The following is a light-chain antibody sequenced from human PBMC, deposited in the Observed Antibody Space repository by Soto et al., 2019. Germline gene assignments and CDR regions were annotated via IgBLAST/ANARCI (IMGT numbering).Light chain of an antibody. V-gene: IGKV3-15*01. CDR3: QQYNNWPPGCT. CDR2: GAS. J-gene: IGKJ2*02. Sequence: EIVLTQSPATLSLSPCQRAPLSXMASQSISSNLAWYQQKPGQAPRLLIYGASTRATGIPARFSGSGSGTEFTLTISSLQSEDFGVYYCQQYNNWPPGCTFGQGTKVDIK. CDR1: QSISSN.